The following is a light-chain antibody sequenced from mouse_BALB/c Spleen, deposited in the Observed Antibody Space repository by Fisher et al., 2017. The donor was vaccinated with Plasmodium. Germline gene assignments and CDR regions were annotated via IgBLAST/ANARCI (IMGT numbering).Light chain of an antibody. CDR1: QSINNY. V-gene: IGKV5-45*01. J-gene: IGKJ5*01. CDR2: YTS. CDR3: QQSNSWPLT. Sequence: VITQTTATLSVTPGDRVSLSCRASQSINNYLHWYQQKSHESPRLLINYTSQSISGIPSRFSGSGSGTDFTLNINSVETEDFGIYFCQQSNSWPLTFGAGTKLELK.